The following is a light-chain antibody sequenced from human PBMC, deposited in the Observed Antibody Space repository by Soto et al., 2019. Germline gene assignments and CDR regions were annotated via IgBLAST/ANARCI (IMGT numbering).Light chain of an antibody. CDR3: CSYSSSTTRV. J-gene: IGLJ2*01. CDR2: DVS. Sequence: QSVLTQPASVSGSPGQSITISCTGTSSDVGNYNLVSWYQQHPGKAPKLMIYDVSNRPSGVSIRFSGSKSDNTASLTISGLQAEDEADYYCCSYSSSTTRVFGGGTKVTVL. CDR1: SSDVGNYNL. V-gene: IGLV2-14*02.